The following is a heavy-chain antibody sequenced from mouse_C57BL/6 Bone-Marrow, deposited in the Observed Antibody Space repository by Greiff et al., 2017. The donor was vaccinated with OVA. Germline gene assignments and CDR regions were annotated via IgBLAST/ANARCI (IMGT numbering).Heavy chain of an antibody. CDR1: GYTFTDYN. V-gene: IGHV1-18*01. Sequence: EVQLQQSGPELVKPGASVKIPCKASGYTFTDYNMDWVKQSHGKSLEWIGDINPNNGGTIYNQKFKGKATLTVDKSSSTAYMELRSLTSEDTAVYYCARGDYSNPYAMDYWGQGTSVTVSS. J-gene: IGHJ4*01. CDR2: INPNNGGT. D-gene: IGHD2-5*01. CDR3: ARGDYSNPYAMDY.